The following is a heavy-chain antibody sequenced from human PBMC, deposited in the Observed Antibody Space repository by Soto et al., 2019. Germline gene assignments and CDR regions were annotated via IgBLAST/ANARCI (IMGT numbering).Heavy chain of an antibody. CDR2: IYHTGNT. V-gene: IGHV4-31*03. CDR3: ARAGYCTNGVCYPFDY. Sequence: PSETLSLTCTVSGGSLSSDSFYWNWIRQLPGEGLEGIGYIYHTGNTYYNPSLKSRVTMSVDTSKNQFSLKLSSVTAADTAVYYCARAGYCTNGVCYPFDYWGQGTLVTVSS. J-gene: IGHJ4*02. D-gene: IGHD2-8*01. CDR1: GGSLSSDSFY.